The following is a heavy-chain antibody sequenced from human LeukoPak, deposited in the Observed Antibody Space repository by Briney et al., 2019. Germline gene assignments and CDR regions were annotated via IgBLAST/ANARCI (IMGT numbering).Heavy chain of an antibody. Sequence: SETLSLTCAVSGGSISSGGHSWSWIRQPPGKGLEWIGYIYHSGSTYYNPSLKSRVTISVDRSKNQFSLKLSSVTAADTAVYYCASRRISDAGPYYYYGMDVWGQGTTVTVSS. D-gene: IGHD2-21*01. CDR3: ASRRISDAGPYYYYGMDV. CDR1: GGSISSGGHS. V-gene: IGHV4-30-2*01. J-gene: IGHJ6*02. CDR2: IYHSGST.